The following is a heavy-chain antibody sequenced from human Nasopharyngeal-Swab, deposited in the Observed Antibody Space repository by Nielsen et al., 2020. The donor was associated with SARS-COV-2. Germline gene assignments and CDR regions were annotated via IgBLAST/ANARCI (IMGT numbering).Heavy chain of an antibody. CDR2: ISAYNGNT. CDR1: GYTFTSYG. J-gene: IGHJ6*02. V-gene: IGHV1-18*01. CDR3: ARFAGFGSWGVGMDV. D-gene: IGHD3-10*01. Sequence: ASVKVSCKASGYTFTSYGISWVRQAPGQGLEWMGWISAYNGNTNYAQKLQGRVTMTTDTSTSTAYMELRSLRSDDTAVYYCARFAGFGSWGVGMDVWGQGTTVTVSS.